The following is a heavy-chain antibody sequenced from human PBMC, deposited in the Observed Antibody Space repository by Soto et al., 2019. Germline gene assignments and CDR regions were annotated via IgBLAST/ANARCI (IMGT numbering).Heavy chain of an antibody. Sequence: PSETLSLTCTVSGGSVSGSTYYWGWIRQPPGKGLEWIGTIYYSGITYYNPSLQSRVTISVDTSKNQFSLRLSFVTAADAALYFCARQDVRAWGRFDPWGQGTLVTVSS. V-gene: IGHV4-39*01. J-gene: IGHJ5*02. CDR3: ARQDVRAWGRFDP. CDR1: GGSVSGSTYY. CDR2: IYYSGIT. D-gene: IGHD7-27*01.